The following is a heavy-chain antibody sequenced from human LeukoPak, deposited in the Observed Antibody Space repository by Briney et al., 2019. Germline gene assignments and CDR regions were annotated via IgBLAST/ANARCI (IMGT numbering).Heavy chain of an antibody. Sequence: GGSLRLSCAASGFTFSSYAMHWVREAPGKGLEWVAVISYDGSNKYYADSVKGRFTISRDNSKNTLYLQMNSLRAEDTAVYYCARDGRDVGAARSTHYYYYMDVWGKGTTVTVSS. CDR1: GFTFSSYA. CDR2: ISYDGSNK. J-gene: IGHJ6*03. CDR3: ARDGRDVGAARSTHYYYYMDV. D-gene: IGHD6-6*01. V-gene: IGHV3-30*01.